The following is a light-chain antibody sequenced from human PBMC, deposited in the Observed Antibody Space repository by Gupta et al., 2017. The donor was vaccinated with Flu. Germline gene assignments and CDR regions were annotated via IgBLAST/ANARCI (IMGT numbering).Light chain of an antibody. Sequence: GSQGVNIFLNWDQKKPGKAPKLLVYVASTLHSGVPSRFSGSGSGTDFTRTISRLQPEDFATYYCLPSDPSPNTFGHGTKVNI. CDR3: LPSDPSPNT. J-gene: IGKJ3*01. CDR2: VAS. CDR1: QGVNIF. V-gene: IGKV1-39*01.